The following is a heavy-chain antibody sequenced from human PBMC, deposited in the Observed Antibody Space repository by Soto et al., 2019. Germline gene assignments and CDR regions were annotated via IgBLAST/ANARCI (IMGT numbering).Heavy chain of an antibody. V-gene: IGHV1-3*01. CDR1: GYTFTSYA. J-gene: IGHJ4*02. D-gene: IGHD3-10*01. CDR3: AREYYGSGSFVRPGVGLDY. Sequence: ASVKVSCKASGYTFTSYAMHWVRQAPGQRLEWMGWINAGNGSTYYADSVKGRFTISRDNSKNTLYLQMNSLRAEDTAVYYCAREYYGSGSFVRPGVGLDYWGQGTLVTVSS. CDR2: INAGNGST.